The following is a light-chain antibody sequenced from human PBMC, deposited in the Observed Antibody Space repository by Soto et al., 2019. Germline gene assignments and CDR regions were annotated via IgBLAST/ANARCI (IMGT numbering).Light chain of an antibody. CDR1: QSISSW. Sequence: DIPMTQSPSTLSASVGDRDTITCRASQSISSWLAWYQQKPGKAPKFLIYDGSSLESGVPARFSGSGSGTDFTLTISSLQPEDFGTYYCQQCDSYPRTFGQGTKVDIK. CDR2: DGS. V-gene: IGKV1-5*01. CDR3: QQCDSYPRT. J-gene: IGKJ1*01.